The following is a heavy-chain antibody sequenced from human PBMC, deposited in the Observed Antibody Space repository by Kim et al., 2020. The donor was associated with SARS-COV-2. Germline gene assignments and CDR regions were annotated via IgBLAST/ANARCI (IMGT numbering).Heavy chain of an antibody. V-gene: IGHV4-39*01. Sequence: SETLSLTCTVSGGSISSSSYYWGWIRQPPGKGLEWIGSIYYSGSTYYNPSLKSRVTISVDTSKNQFSLKLSSVTAADTAVYYCARRGYSYGYWSKTRDVYYGMDVWGQGTTVTVSS. D-gene: IGHD5-18*01. CDR1: GGSISSSSYY. CDR2: IYYSGST. J-gene: IGHJ6*02. CDR3: ARRGYSYGYWSKTRDVYYGMDV.